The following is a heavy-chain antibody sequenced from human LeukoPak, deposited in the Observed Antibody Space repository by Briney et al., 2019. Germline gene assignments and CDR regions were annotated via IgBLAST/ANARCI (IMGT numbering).Heavy chain of an antibody. CDR2: IYDSGST. Sequence: SETLSLTCTVSGGSISSYYWSWIRQTPGKGLEWIGYIYDSGSTTYNPSLKSRVTISIDTSKNQFSLKLSSVTAADTALYYCARHGSSRSALNYWGQGTLVTVSS. V-gene: IGHV4-59*08. CDR3: ARHGSSRSALNY. CDR1: GGSISSYY. J-gene: IGHJ4*02. D-gene: IGHD2-15*01.